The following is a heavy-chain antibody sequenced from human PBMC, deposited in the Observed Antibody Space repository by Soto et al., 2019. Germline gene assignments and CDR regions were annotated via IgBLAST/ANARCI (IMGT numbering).Heavy chain of an antibody. CDR1: GYTFTSYG. Sequence: GYTFTSYGISWVRQAPGQGLEWMGWISAYNGNTNYAQKLQGRVTMTTDTSTSTAYMELRSLRSDDTAVYYCARGSSSWYNEDYYYYGMDVWGQGTTVTVSS. V-gene: IGHV1-18*01. CDR3: ARGSSSWYNEDYYYYGMDV. J-gene: IGHJ6*02. CDR2: ISAYNGNT. D-gene: IGHD6-13*01.